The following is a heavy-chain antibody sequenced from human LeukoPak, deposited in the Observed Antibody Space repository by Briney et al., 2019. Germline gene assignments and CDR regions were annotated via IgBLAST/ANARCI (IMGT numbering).Heavy chain of an antibody. CDR1: GYTFTNDG. CDR3: ATDYYGSGRVGAFDI. CDR2: ISNYNGLT. D-gene: IGHD3-10*01. Sequence: ASVKVSCKASGYTFTNDGVSWVRQAPGRGLEWVGWISNYNGLTHSAPRFQGRVTMTEDTSTDTAYMELSSLRSEDTAVYYCATDYYGSGRVGAFDIWGQGTMVTVSS. V-gene: IGHV1-18*01. J-gene: IGHJ3*02.